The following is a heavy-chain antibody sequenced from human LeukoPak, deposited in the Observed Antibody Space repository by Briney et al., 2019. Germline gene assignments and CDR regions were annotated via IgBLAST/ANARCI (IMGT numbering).Heavy chain of an antibody. Sequence: GGSLRLSCAASGFTFSSYGMHWVRQAPGKGLEWVAVISYDGSNKYYADSVKGRFTISRDNSKNTLYLQMNSLRAEGTAVYYCATSLTDRGTFDYWGQGALVTVSS. V-gene: IGHV3-30*03. CDR1: GFTFSSYG. CDR3: ATSLTDRGTFDY. J-gene: IGHJ4*02. CDR2: ISYDGSNK.